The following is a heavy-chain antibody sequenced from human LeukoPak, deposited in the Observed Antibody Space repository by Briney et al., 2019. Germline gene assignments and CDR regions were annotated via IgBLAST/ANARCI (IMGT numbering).Heavy chain of an antibody. V-gene: IGHV1-46*01. Sequence: GASVKVSCQASGYTFTSYYMHWVRQAPGQGLEWMGIINPSGGSTSYAQKFQGRVTMTRDTSTSTVYMELSSLRSEDTAVYYCARGRGKKWLRSEYYFDYWGQGTLVTVSS. D-gene: IGHD5-12*01. CDR3: ARGRGKKWLRSEYYFDY. J-gene: IGHJ4*02. CDR2: INPSGGST. CDR1: GYTFTSYY.